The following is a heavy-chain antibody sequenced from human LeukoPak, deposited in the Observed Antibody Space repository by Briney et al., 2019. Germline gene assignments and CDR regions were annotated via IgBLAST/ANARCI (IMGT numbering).Heavy chain of an antibody. V-gene: IGHV4-61*08. Sequence: SETLSLTCTVSGGSISSGGYYWSWIRQHPGKGLEWIGYIYYSGSTNYNPSLKSRVTISVDTSKNQFSLKLSSVTAADTAVYYCARGHYYDSSGYVDAFDIWGQGTMVTVSS. D-gene: IGHD3-22*01. CDR3: ARGHYYDSSGYVDAFDI. CDR1: GGSISSGGYY. J-gene: IGHJ3*02. CDR2: IYYSGST.